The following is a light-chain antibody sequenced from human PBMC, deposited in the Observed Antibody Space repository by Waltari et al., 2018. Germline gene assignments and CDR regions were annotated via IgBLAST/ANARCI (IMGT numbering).Light chain of an antibody. J-gene: IGKJ4*01. CDR2: GAS. Sequence: CRTSQTINNNCVVWYQQKPGQAPRLIIHGASSRATGFPDRFSGSGSGTDFTLTISNLEPEDFAVYYCQQYDGSVLTFGGGTKVEI. CDR3: QQYDGSVLT. CDR1: QTINNNC. V-gene: IGKV3-20*01.